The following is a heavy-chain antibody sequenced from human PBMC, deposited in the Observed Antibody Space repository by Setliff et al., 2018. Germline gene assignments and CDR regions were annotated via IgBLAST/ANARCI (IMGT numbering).Heavy chain of an antibody. CDR1: GGSVTSHY. V-gene: IGHV4-59*02. D-gene: IGHD6-6*01. J-gene: IGHJ4*02. CDR2: IFYSGDT. Sequence: SETLSLTCAVSGGSVTSHYWSWIRQPPGKGLEWIGFIFYSGDTNSNPSLKSRVTMSVDTSKNQFSLKLISMTAADTAVYYCARGRNIAARLLDSWGQGTLVTVSS. CDR3: ARGRNIAARLLDS.